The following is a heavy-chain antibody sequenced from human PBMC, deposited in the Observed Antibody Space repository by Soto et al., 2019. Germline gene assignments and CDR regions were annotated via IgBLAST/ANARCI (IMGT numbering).Heavy chain of an antibody. V-gene: IGHV1-18*01. Sequence: QVHLVQSGAEVKKPGASVKVSCKGSGYAFTTYGITWVRQAPGQGLEWMGWISAHNGNTNYAQKLQGRVTVTRDTSTSTAYMELRSLRSDATAVYSCARGRYGDYWGQGARVTVSS. CDR1: GYAFTTYG. J-gene: IGHJ4*02. D-gene: IGHD1-1*01. CDR3: ARGRYGDY. CDR2: ISAHNGNT.